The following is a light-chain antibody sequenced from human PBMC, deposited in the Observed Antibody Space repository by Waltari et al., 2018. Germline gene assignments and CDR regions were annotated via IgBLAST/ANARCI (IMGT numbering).Light chain of an antibody. Sequence: DIQMTQSPSSLSASVGDRVTITCRARQSISSYLNWYQQKPGKAPKLLLYAASSLQSGVRSRFSGSGSGTDFTLTISSLTPEDFATYYGQQSYSTPRITFGPGPKVDI. CDR3: QQSYSTPRIT. CDR2: AAS. CDR1: QSISSY. V-gene: IGKV1-39*01. J-gene: IGKJ3*01.